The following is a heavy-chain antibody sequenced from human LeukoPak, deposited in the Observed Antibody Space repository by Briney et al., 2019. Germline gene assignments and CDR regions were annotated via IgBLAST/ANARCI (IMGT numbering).Heavy chain of an antibody. CDR3: ASYILTGYLFDY. V-gene: IGHV4-38-2*01. CDR2: IYYTGSI. CDR1: GFTFSDYY. J-gene: IGHJ4*02. D-gene: IGHD3-9*01. Sequence: GSLRLSCAASGFTFSDYYMSWIRQPPGKGLEWIGSIYYTGSIFYNPSVKSRVTISVDTSKNQFSLKLSSVTAADTAVYFCASYILTGYLFDYWGQGTLVTVSS.